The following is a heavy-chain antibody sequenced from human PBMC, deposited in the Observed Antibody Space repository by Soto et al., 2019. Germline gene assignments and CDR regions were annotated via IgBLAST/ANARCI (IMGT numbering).Heavy chain of an antibody. CDR3: ARGVDTAMANPDWFDP. D-gene: IGHD5-18*01. CDR1: GGSISRYY. CDR2: IYYSGST. Sequence: SETLSLTCTVSGGSISRYYWSWIRQPPGKGLEWIGYIYYSGSTNYNPSLKSRVTISVDTSKNQFSLKLSSVTAADTAVYYCARGVDTAMANPDWFDPWGQGTLVTVSS. J-gene: IGHJ5*02. V-gene: IGHV4-59*01.